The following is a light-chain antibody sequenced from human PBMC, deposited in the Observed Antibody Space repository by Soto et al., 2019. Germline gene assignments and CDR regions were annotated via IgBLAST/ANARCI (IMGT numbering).Light chain of an antibody. Sequence: EIVLTQSPGTLSLSPGERATLSCRASQSVSSSYLAWYQQKPGQPHMLLIYGASSRATGIPDRFSGSGSGTDFTLTITRLEPEDFAVYYCQHYRTSFGGGTKVEIK. CDR1: QSVSSSY. CDR3: QHYRTS. CDR2: GAS. V-gene: IGKV3-20*01. J-gene: IGKJ4*01.